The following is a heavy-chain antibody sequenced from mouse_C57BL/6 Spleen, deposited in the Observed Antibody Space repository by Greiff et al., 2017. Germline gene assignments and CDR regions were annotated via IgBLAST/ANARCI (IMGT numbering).Heavy chain of an antibody. J-gene: IGHJ3*01. V-gene: IGHV1-39*01. Sequence: VQLQQSGAELVKPGASVKMSCKASGYTFTTYPIEWMKQNHGKSLEWIGVINPNYGTTSYNQKFKGKATLTVDQSSSTAYMQLNSLTSEDSAVYYGARGLLANWASWFAYWGQGTLVTVSA. CDR3: ARGLLANWASWFAY. CDR2: INPNYGTT. CDR1: GYTFTTYP. D-gene: IGHD4-1*01.